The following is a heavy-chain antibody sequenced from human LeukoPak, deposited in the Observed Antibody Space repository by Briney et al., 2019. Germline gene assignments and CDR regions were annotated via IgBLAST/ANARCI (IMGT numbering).Heavy chain of an antibody. CDR2: IYPGDSDT. CDR3: ARQLSDSSGWYPGHY. CDR1: GYSFTSYW. V-gene: IGHV5-51*01. J-gene: IGHJ4*02. D-gene: IGHD6-19*01. Sequence: GESLKISCKGSGYSFTSYWIGWVRQMPGEGLEWMGIIYPGDSDTRYSPSFQGQVTISADKSISTAYLQWSSLKASDTAMYYCARQLSDSSGWYPGHYWGQGTLVTVSS.